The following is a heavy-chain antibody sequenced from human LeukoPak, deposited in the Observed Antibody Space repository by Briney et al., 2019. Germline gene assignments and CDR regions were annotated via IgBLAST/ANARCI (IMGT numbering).Heavy chain of an antibody. CDR2: VSYDGSDK. V-gene: IGHV3-30*18. J-gene: IGHJ4*02. CDR1: GFTFSNYG. Sequence: PGGSLRLSCAASGFTFSNYGMLWVRQAPGKGLDWVAVVSYDGSDKHYADSVKGRFTISRDNSKNTLYLQLNSLRGDDTAGYYCANRFCTSSGCGVAYWGQGTLVTVSS. CDR3: ANRFCTSSGCGVAY. D-gene: IGHD2-2*01.